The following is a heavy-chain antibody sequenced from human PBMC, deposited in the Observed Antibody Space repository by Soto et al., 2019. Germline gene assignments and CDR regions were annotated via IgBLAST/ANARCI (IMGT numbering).Heavy chain of an antibody. CDR3: ARKSDMATIKGGDAFDI. D-gene: IGHD5-12*01. Sequence: SETLSVTCTVSGGCISSYYWSWIRQPPGKGLEWIGYIYYSGSTNYNPSLKSRVTISVDTSKNQFSLKLSSVTAAATAVYYCARKSDMATIKGGDAFDIWGQGTMVTVSS. V-gene: IGHV4-59*01. CDR2: IYYSGST. J-gene: IGHJ3*02. CDR1: GGCISSYY.